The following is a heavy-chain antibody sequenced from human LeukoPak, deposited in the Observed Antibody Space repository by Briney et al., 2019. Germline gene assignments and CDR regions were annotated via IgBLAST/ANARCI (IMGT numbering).Heavy chain of an antibody. CDR1: GYTFTSYG. Sequence: GESLKISCKGSGYTFTSYGISWVRQAPGQGLEWMGWISAYNGNTNYAQKLQGRVTTTRNTSISTAYMELSSLRSEDTAVYYCARSPPGVVVPVPGWFDPWGQGTLVTVSS. V-gene: IGHV1-18*01. J-gene: IGHJ5*02. CDR3: ARSPPGVVVPVPGWFDP. CDR2: ISAYNGNT. D-gene: IGHD2-2*01.